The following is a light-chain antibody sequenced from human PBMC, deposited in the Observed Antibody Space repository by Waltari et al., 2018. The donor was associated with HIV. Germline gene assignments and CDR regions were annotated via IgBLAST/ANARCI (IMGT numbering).Light chain of an antibody. CDR2: DAN. J-gene: IGLJ1*01. CDR3: GLYRGSGIYV. CDR1: TSAVASSNY. Sequence: QSVLTQQRSVSVSPGQSVTITCTLTTSAVASSNYVTWYQQTPGKAPSLLIYDANTRPSGVPDRFSGSKPGNTAALTISGAQADDEADYYCGLYRGSGIYVFGAGTKVTVL. V-gene: IGLV2-11*01.